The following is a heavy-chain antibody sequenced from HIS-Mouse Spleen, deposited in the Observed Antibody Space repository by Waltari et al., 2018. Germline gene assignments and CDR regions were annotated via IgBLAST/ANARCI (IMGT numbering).Heavy chain of an antibody. CDR3: ARGLIVVVPAAPRRAAGPGGY. CDR1: GFTFSSYA. D-gene: IGHD2-2*01. J-gene: IGHJ4*02. Sequence: QVQLVESGGGVVQPGRSLRLSCAASGFTFSSYAMHWVRQAPGKGLEWVAVISYDGRNKYYADSVEGRFTISRENSKNTLYLQMNSLGAEGTAVYYCARGLIVVVPAAPRRAAGPGGYWGQGTLVTVSS. V-gene: IGHV3-30*04. CDR2: ISYDGRNK.